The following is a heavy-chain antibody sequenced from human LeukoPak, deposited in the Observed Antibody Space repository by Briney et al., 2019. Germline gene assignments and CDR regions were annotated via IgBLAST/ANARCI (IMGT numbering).Heavy chain of an antibody. J-gene: IGHJ6*02. CDR3: ARDFGYCGGDCYPGGEDYYYYYGMDV. V-gene: IGHV1-3*01. CDR2: INAGNGNT. Sequence: ASVKVSCKASGYTFTSYAMHWVRQAPGQRLEWMGWINAGNGNTKYSQKFQGRVTITRDTSASTAYMELSSLRSDDTAVYYCARDFGYCGGDCYPGGEDYYYYYGMDVWGQGTTVTVSS. CDR1: GYTFTSYA. D-gene: IGHD2-21*02.